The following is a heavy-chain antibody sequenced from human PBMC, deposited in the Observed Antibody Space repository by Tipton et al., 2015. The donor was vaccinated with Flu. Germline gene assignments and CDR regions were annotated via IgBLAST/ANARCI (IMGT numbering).Heavy chain of an antibody. CDR3: ARDARLTYGGSSWYTFDV. J-gene: IGHJ3*01. CDR2: INPSGGST. D-gene: IGHD2-15*01. Sequence: QVQLVQSGAEVKKPGASVKVSCKASGYTFTYYYMHWVRQAPGQGPEWMGIINPSGGSTTYAQKFQGRVSMARDTSTTTAYMELSSLTSEDTAVYYCARDARLTYGGSSWYTFDVWGQGTTVTVSA. CDR1: GYTFTYYY. V-gene: IGHV1-46*01.